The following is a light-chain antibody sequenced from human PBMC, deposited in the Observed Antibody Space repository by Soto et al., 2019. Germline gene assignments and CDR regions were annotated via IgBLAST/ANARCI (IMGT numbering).Light chain of an antibody. J-gene: IGKJ5*01. CDR1: ENIYTN. CDR2: GAS. CDR3: QQYYNWPRT. V-gene: IGKV3-15*01. Sequence: EIVFTQSPATLSVSPGERATLSCRASENIYTNLAWYQQKPGQAPRLLFYGASTRATGLPARFSGTGSGTEFTLTINSLQAEDSAVYYCQQYYNWPRTFGQGTRLEIK.